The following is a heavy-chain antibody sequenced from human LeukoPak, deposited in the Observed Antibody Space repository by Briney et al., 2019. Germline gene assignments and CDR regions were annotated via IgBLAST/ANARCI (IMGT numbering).Heavy chain of an antibody. CDR1: GGTFSSYA. Sequence: SVKVSCKASGGTFSSYAISWVRQAPGQGLEWMGRIIPILGIANYAQKFQGRVTITADKSTGTAYMELSSLRSEDTAVYYCARASGDGYSNDYWGQGTLVTVSS. D-gene: IGHD5-24*01. V-gene: IGHV1-69*04. CDR3: ARASGDGYSNDY. J-gene: IGHJ4*02. CDR2: IIPILGIA.